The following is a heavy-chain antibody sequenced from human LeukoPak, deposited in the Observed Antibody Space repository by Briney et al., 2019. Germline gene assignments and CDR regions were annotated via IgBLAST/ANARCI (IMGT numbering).Heavy chain of an antibody. D-gene: IGHD1-26*01. CDR1: GYTFTSDG. J-gene: IGHJ4*02. CDR3: ARRGAQWELLPYYFDY. V-gene: IGHV1-18*01. Sequence: GASVKVSCKASGYTFTSDGISWVRQAPGQGLEWMGWISAYNGNTNYAQKLQGRVTMTTDTSTSTAYMELRSLRSDDTAVYYCARRGAQWELLPYYFDYWGQGTLVTVSS. CDR2: ISAYNGNT.